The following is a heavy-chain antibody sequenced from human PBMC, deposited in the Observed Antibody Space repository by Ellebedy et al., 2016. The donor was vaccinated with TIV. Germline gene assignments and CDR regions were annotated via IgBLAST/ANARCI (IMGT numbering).Heavy chain of an antibody. J-gene: IGHJ5*02. CDR1: GGSISGYY. Sequence: MPSETLSLTCTVSGGSISGYYWSWIRQPPGKGLEWVGYIYYSGSTSYNPSLKSRVTLSVDMSKNQFSLKLRSVTAADTAVYYCARMTYSSRWYEGWFDPWGQGTLVTVSS. CDR3: ARMTYSSRWYEGWFDP. CDR2: IYYSGST. D-gene: IGHD6-13*01. V-gene: IGHV4-59*01.